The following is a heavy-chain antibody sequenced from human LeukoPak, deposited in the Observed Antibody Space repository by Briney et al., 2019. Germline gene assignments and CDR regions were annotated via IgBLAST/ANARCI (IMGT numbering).Heavy chain of an antibody. CDR3: ARGIFLGIPSKYYYYGMDV. D-gene: IGHD7-27*01. V-gene: IGHV4-34*01. CDR1: GGSFSGYY. Sequence: SPSETLSLTCAVYGGSFSGYYWSRIRQPPGKGLEWIGEINHSGSTNYNPSLKSRVTISVDTSKNQFSLKLSSVTAADTAVYYCARGIFLGIPSKYYYYGMDVWGQGTTVTVSS. CDR2: INHSGST. J-gene: IGHJ6*02.